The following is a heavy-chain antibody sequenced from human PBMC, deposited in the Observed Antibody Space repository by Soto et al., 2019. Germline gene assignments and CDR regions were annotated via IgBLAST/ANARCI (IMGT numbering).Heavy chain of an antibody. D-gene: IGHD3-3*01. CDR3: ARDLALVWYDFWSGRFGGFDP. CDR2: IYSGGSP. Sequence: WGALRLSCAASGFTVSSNYMSWVRQAPGKGLEWVSVIYSGGSPYYADSVKGRFTISRDNSKNTLYLQMNSLRAEDTAVYYCARDLALVWYDFWSGRFGGFDPWGQGTLVTVSS. V-gene: IGHV3-53*05. J-gene: IGHJ5*02. CDR1: GFTVSSNY.